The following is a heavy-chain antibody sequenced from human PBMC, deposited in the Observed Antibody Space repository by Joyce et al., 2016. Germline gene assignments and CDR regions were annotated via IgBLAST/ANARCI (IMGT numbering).Heavy chain of an antibody. J-gene: IGHJ4*02. V-gene: IGHV1-2*06. CDR1: GYTFSGHY. CDR3: ARGNDYIWGSYRSGIDY. Sequence: QVQLVQFGAEVKKPGASVKVSCKASGYTFSGHYMHWVRSGPGTGLEWMGLINCNSGGTNYAQKFQGRVTMTRDTSISTAYMELRRLRSDDTAVYYCARGNDYIWGSYRSGIDYWGQGTLVTVSS. CDR2: INCNSGGT. D-gene: IGHD3-16*02.